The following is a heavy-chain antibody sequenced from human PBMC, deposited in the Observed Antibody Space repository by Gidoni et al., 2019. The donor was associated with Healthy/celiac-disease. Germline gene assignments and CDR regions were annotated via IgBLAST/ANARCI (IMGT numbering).Heavy chain of an antibody. CDR3: AKNPLGVRGVILPFDY. CDR2: LSGSCGST. D-gene: IGHD3-10*01. J-gene: IGHJ4*02. CDR1: GFTFSSYA. Sequence: EVQLLESGGGLVQPGGSLRLSCAASGFTFSSYAMSWVRQAPGKGLEWVSALSGSCGSTYYADSVKGRFTISRDNSKNTLYLQMNSLRAEDTAVYYCAKNPLGVRGVILPFDYWGQGTLVTVSS. V-gene: IGHV3-23*01.